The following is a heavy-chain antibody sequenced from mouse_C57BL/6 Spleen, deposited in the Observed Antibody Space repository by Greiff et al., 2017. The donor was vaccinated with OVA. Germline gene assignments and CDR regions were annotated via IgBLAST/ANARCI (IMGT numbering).Heavy chain of an antibody. J-gene: IGHJ1*03. D-gene: IGHD5-5*01. V-gene: IGHV1-59*01. CDR2: IDPSDSYT. CDR3: ARDYRGYFDV. CDR1: GYTFTSYW. Sequence: VKLQQPGAELVRPGTSVKLSCKASGYTFTSYWMHWVKQRPGQGLEWIGVIDPSDSYTNYNQKFKGKATLTVDTSSSTAYMQLSSLTSEDSAVYYCARDYRGYFDVWGTGTTVTVSS.